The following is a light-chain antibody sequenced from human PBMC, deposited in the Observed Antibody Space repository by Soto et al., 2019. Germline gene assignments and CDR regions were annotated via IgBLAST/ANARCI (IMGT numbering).Light chain of an antibody. CDR1: QSVSSY. CDR3: QQYGSSHT. V-gene: IGKV3-20*01. CDR2: GAS. Sequence: EIVLTQSPGTLSLSPGERATLSCRASQSVSSYLAWYQQKPGQAPRLLIFGASTRATGIPDRFSGSGAGAYFNLTISRLEPADFGVYYCQQYGSSHTFGQGTRLEL. J-gene: IGKJ5*01.